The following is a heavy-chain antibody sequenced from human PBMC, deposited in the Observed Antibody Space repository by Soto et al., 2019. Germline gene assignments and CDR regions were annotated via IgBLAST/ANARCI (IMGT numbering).Heavy chain of an antibody. J-gene: IGHJ5*02. CDR3: ARDLKYFDWLAWWFDP. V-gene: IGHV1-18*01. CDR2: ISAYNGNT. Sequence: QVQLVQSGAEVKKPGASVKVSCKASGYTFTSYGISWVRQAPGQGLEWMGWISAYNGNTNYAQKLQGRVTMTTDTPTSTAYMELRSLRSDDTAVYYCARDLKYFDWLAWWFDPWGQCPLVTVSS. D-gene: IGHD3-9*01. CDR1: GYTFTSYG.